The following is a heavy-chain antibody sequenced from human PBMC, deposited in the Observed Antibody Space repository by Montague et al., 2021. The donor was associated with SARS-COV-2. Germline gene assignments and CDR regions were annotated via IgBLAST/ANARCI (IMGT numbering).Heavy chain of an antibody. V-gene: IGHV4-61*01. Sequence: LTCTVSGASVASGHFYWSWIRQPPGKGLEWIGYMYYTGHTNYNPSLESRVTMPVDPSKNQFSLTLTSVTAADTAVYYCARSRANVPSRPGFDYWGQGALVTVSS. CDR2: MYYTGHT. CDR3: ARSRANVPSRPGFDY. CDR1: GASVASGHFY. D-gene: IGHD6-6*01. J-gene: IGHJ4*02.